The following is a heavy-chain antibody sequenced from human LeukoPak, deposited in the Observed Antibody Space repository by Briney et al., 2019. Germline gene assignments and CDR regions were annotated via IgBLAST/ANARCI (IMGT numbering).Heavy chain of an antibody. CDR2: IIPIFGTA. J-gene: IGHJ5*02. CDR1: GGTFSSYA. V-gene: IGHV1-69*05. Sequence: SVKVSCKASGGTFSSYAISWVRQAPGQGLEWMGGIIPIFGTANYAQKFQGRVTITTDESTSTAYMELSSLRSEDTAVHYCARVCGITGTNNWFDPWGQGALVTVSS. CDR3: ARVCGITGTNNWFDP. D-gene: IGHD1-7*01.